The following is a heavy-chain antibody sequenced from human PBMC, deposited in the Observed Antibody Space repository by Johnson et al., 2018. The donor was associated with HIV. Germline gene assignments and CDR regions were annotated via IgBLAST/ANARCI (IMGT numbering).Heavy chain of an antibody. D-gene: IGHD4-11*01. CDR3: AKETRDSRSAFDI. CDR2: ISYDGSNK. J-gene: IGHJ3*02. Sequence: QVQLVESGGGLVQPGRSLRLSCAASGFTFSSYAMHWVRQAAGKGLEWVAVISYDGSNKYYADSVKGRFTISRDNSKNTLYLQMNSLRPEDTAVYYCAKETRDSRSAFDIWGQGTLVTVSS. CDR1: GFTFSSYA. V-gene: IGHV3-30-3*01.